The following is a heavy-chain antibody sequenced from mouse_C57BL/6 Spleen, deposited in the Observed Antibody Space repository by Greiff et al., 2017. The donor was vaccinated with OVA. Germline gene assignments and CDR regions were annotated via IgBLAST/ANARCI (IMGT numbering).Heavy chain of an antibody. D-gene: IGHD3-2*02. J-gene: IGHJ3*01. CDR2: ISSKSNNYAT. Sequence: EVKLVESGGGLVQPKGSLKLSCAASGFSFTTYAMNWVRQAPGKGLEWVARISSKSNNYATYYADSVKDRFTISRDDSESMLYLQMNNLKTEDTALYYCVRLPGHQAGWGKGTLVTVS. CDR3: VRLPGHQAG. V-gene: IGHV10-1*01. CDR1: GFSFTTYA.